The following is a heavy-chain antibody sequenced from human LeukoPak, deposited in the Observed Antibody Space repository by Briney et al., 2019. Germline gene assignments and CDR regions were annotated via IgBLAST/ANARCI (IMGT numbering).Heavy chain of an antibody. Sequence: SETLSLTCTVSGGSISSYYWSWIRQPPGKGLEWIGYIYYSGSTNYNPSLKSRVTISVDRSKNQFSLKLSSVTAADTAVYYCARAQDYGDHRFDYWGQGTLVTVSS. J-gene: IGHJ4*02. CDR1: GGSISSYY. D-gene: IGHD4-17*01. CDR3: ARAQDYGDHRFDY. V-gene: IGHV4-59*12. CDR2: IYYSGST.